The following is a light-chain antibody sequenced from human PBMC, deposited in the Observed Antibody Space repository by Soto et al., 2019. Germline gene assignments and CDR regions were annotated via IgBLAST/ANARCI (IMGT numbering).Light chain of an antibody. CDR2: GAS. J-gene: IGKJ5*01. CDR3: QQYNNWPPTT. CDR1: QSVSSN. V-gene: IGKV3-15*01. Sequence: EIVMTQSPATLSVSPGERATLSCRASQSVSSNLAWYQQKPGQAPRLLIYGASTRATGIPARFSGSGSGTEFTLTIRSLQSEDFPVYYCQQYNNWPPTTFG.